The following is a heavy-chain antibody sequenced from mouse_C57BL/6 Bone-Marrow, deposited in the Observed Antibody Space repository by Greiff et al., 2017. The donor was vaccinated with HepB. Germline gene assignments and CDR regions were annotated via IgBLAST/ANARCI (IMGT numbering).Heavy chain of an antibody. CDR3: ARMSSGYPYCYAMDY. J-gene: IGHJ4*01. V-gene: IGHV1-59*01. Sequence: QVQLQQPGAELVRPGTSVKLSCKASGYTFTSYWMHWVKQRPGQGLEWIGVIDPSDSYTNYNQKFKGKATLTVDTSSSTAYMPLSSLTSEDSAVYYCARMSSGYPYCYAMDYWGQGTSVTVSS. CDR1: GYTFTSYW. D-gene: IGHD3-2*02. CDR2: IDPSDSYT.